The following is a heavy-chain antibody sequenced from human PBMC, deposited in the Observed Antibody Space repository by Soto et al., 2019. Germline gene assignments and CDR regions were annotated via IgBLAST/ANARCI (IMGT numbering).Heavy chain of an antibody. Sequence: QVQLVQSGAEVKKPGSSVKVSCKASGGTFRSYTISWVRQAPGQGLEWMGRIIPILGIANYAQKFQGRVTITADKSTSTAYMELSSLRSEDTAVYYCARDDGLAYCGGDCYSWGQGTLVTVSS. CDR1: GGTFRSYT. CDR3: ARDDGLAYCGGDCYS. D-gene: IGHD2-21*02. CDR2: IIPILGIA. J-gene: IGHJ4*02. V-gene: IGHV1-69*02.